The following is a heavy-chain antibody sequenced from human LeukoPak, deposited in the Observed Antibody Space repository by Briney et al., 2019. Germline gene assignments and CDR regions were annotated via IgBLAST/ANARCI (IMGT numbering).Heavy chain of an antibody. CDR2: ISGSGGST. V-gene: IGHV3-23*01. Sequence: GGSLRLSCAASGFTFSSYAMSWVRQAPGKGLHGVSAISGSGGSTYDADSVKGRFTISRDNSRDTLYLQMNSLRAEDTAVYYCAKGYYDYVWGSYYFDYWGQGTLVTVSS. J-gene: IGHJ4*02. CDR1: GFTFSSYA. D-gene: IGHD3-16*01. CDR3: AKGYYDYVWGSYYFDY.